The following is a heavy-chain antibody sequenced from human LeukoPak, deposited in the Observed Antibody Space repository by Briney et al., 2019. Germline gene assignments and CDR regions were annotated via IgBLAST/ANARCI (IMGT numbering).Heavy chain of an antibody. CDR1: GFTFSSYS. CDR3: ARPPLDYGDYIDY. V-gene: IGHV3-48*04. Sequence: PGGSLRLSCAASGFTFSSYSMNWVRQAPGKGLEWVSYISSSSSTIYYADSVKGRFTISRDNAKNSLYLQMNSLRAEDTAVYYCARPPLDYGDYIDYWGQGTLVTVS. D-gene: IGHD4-17*01. CDR2: ISSSSSTI. J-gene: IGHJ4*02.